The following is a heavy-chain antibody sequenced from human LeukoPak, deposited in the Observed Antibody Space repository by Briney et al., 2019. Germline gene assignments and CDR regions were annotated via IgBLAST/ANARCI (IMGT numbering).Heavy chain of an antibody. CDR1: GDSISSSS. D-gene: IGHD6-25*01. Sequence: SETLSLTCTVSGDSISSSSWSWIRQSPGKRLEWIGYLYYSGTANYNPSLRSRVTISSDTSKNQFSLKLSSLTAADTAMYYCARGPSSGQYVSPLDYWGQGTLVTVSS. CDR2: LYYSGTA. J-gene: IGHJ4*02. CDR3: ARGPSSGQYVSPLDY. V-gene: IGHV4-59*01.